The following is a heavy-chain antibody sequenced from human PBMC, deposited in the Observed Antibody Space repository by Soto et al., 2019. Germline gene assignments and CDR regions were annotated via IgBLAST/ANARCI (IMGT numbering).Heavy chain of an antibody. Sequence: QVQPVQSGAEVKESGAAVKVSCKASGYTFTGYYIHWVRQAPGEGLERVGESSPKSGGTRYEQKYQGRVTMTNDTSITTEDLELSNMGPAETAVYGCGIRRSGELVLFYWGQGTLVTV. D-gene: IGHD1-7*01. CDR3: GIRRSGELVLFY. V-gene: IGHV1-2*02. J-gene: IGHJ4*01. CDR1: GYTFTGYY. CDR2: SSPKSGGT.